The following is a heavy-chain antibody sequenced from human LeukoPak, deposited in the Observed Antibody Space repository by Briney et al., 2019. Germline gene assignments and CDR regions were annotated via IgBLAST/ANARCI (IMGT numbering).Heavy chain of an antibody. V-gene: IGHV4-39*01. D-gene: IGHD3-9*01. CDR2: IYYSGST. J-gene: IGHJ4*02. Sequence: KTSETLSLTCTVSGGSISSSSYYWGWIRQPPGKGLEWIGSIYYSGSTYYNPSLKSRVTISVDTSKNQFSLKLSSVTAADTAVYYCASNPIRYFDWLSEGGYFDYWGQGTLVTVSP. CDR1: GGSISSSSYY. CDR3: ASNPIRYFDWLSEGGYFDY.